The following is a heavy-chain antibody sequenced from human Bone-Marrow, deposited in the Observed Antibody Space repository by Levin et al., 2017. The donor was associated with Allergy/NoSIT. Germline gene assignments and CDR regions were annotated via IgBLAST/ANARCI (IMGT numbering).Heavy chain of an antibody. Sequence: SQTLSLTCTVSGGSISSGDYYWRWIRQPPGKGLEWIGYIYYSGSTYYNPSLKSRVTISVDTSKNQFSLKLSSVTAADTAVYYCARVGDCSGGSCYLGKWFDPWGQGTLVTVSS. J-gene: IGHJ5*02. CDR3: ARVGDCSGGSCYLGKWFDP. CDR2: IYYSGST. CDR1: GGSISSGDYY. V-gene: IGHV4-30-4*01. D-gene: IGHD2-15*01.